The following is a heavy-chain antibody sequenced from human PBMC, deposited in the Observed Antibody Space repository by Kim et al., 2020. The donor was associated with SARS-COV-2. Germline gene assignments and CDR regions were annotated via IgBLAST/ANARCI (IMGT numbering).Heavy chain of an antibody. CDR2: ISSSSSYI. CDR1: GFTFSSYS. Sequence: GGSLRLSCAASGFTFSSYSMNWVRQAPGKGLEWVSSISSSSSYIYYADSVKGRFTISRDNAKNSLYLQMNSLRAEDTAVYYCARVLSGYCSSTSCSGGPYYFDYWGQGTLVTVSS. V-gene: IGHV3-21*01. D-gene: IGHD2-2*01. CDR3: ARVLSGYCSSTSCSGGPYYFDY. J-gene: IGHJ4*02.